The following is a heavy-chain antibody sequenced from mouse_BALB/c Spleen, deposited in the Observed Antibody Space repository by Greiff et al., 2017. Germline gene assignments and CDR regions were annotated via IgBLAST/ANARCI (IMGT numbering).Heavy chain of an antibody. J-gene: IGHJ2*01. D-gene: IGHD2-14*01. CDR1: GYTFSSYW. V-gene: IGHV1-9*01. Sequence: QVQLQQSGAELMKPGASVKISCKATGYTFSSYWIEWVKQRPGHGLEWIGEILPGSGSTNYNEKFKGKATFTADTSSNTAYMQLSSLTSEDSAVYYCARGTYRYPFDYWGQGTTLTVSS. CDR2: ILPGSGST. CDR3: ARGTYRYPFDY.